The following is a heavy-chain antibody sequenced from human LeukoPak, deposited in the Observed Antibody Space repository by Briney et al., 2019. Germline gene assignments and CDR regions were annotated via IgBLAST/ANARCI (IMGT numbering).Heavy chain of an antibody. CDR1: GYTLTELS. Sequence: ASVKVSCTVPGYTLTELSMHWVRQAPGKGLEWMGGFDPEDGETIYAQKFQGRVTMTEDTSTDTAYMELSSLRSEDTAVYYCATGRLYYYGSGSLNWFDPWGQGTLVTVSS. V-gene: IGHV1-24*01. CDR2: FDPEDGET. J-gene: IGHJ5*02. CDR3: ATGRLYYYGSGSLNWFDP. D-gene: IGHD3-10*01.